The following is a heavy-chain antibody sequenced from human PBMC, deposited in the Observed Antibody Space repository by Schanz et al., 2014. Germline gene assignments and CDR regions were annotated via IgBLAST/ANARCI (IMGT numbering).Heavy chain of an antibody. V-gene: IGHV1-2*02. CDR2: INPKSGDR. D-gene: IGHD1-1*01. Sequence: QVHLVQSGAEVKKPGASVKVSCKASGYIFTSYSMHWVRQAPGQGLEWMGWINPKSGDRNYAQKCQGRVTMTRDTTISTAYMEPSSLKSDDTAVYYCVRDLSGGTFDYWGQGALVTVSS. J-gene: IGHJ4*02. CDR3: VRDLSGGTFDY. CDR1: GYIFTSYS.